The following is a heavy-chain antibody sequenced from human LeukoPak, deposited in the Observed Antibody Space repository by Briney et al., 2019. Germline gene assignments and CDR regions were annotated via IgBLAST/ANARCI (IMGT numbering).Heavy chain of an antibody. CDR2: IYPGDSDT. CDR1: GYSFTTYW. J-gene: IGHJ4*02. Sequence: GESLKISCKGSGYSFTTYWIGWVRQMPGKGLEWMGIIYPGDSDTKYSPSFQGQVTISADKSTSTAYLQWSSLKASDTAMYSCARSQLWFGEAFFHYWGQGTLVTVSS. D-gene: IGHD3-10*01. V-gene: IGHV5-51*01. CDR3: ARSQLWFGEAFFHY.